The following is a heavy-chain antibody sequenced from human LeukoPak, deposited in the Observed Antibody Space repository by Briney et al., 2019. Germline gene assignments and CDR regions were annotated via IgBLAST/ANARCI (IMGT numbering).Heavy chain of an antibody. V-gene: IGHV1-18*01. CDR2: ISAYNGNT. CDR3: ARDLKMGYSSGRYSWGTGSSNDY. D-gene: IGHD6-19*01. J-gene: IGHJ4*02. CDR1: GYTFTNYG. Sequence: RASVKASCKASGYTFTNYGISWVRQAPGQGLEWMGWISAYNGNTNYAQKFQGRITMTTDTSTSTAYMELRSLRSDDTAVYYCARDLKMGYSSGRYSWGTGSSNDYWGQGTLVTVSS.